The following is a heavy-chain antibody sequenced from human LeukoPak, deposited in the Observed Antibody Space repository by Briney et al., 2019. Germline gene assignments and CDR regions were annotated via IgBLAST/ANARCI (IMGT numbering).Heavy chain of an antibody. CDR2: VNPDSGNT. Sequence: ASVKVSCKASGYTFTSYDINWVRQATALGLEWMGWVNPDSGNTGSAQKFQGRLTMTRNTSISTAYMELSSLRSEDTAVYYCARADYDYVWGSYRLPDPWGQGTLVTVSS. D-gene: IGHD3-16*02. V-gene: IGHV1-8*01. CDR1: GYTFTSYD. CDR3: ARADYDYVWGSYRLPDP. J-gene: IGHJ5*02.